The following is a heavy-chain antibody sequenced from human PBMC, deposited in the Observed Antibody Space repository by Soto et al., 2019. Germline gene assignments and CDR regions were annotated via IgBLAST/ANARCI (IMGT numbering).Heavy chain of an antibody. V-gene: IGHV1-69*01. D-gene: IGHD6-13*01. Sequence: QVQLVQSGAEVKKPGSSVRVSCKASGGTFSSYAISWVRQAPGQGLEWMGGIIPIFGTENYAQKFQCRVTITADESTSTAYKELSSLRSEDTAVYYCARDRIAGSKYYYGMDVWGQGTTVTVSS. CDR3: ARDRIAGSKYYYGMDV. CDR2: IIPIFGTE. CDR1: GGTFSSYA. J-gene: IGHJ6*02.